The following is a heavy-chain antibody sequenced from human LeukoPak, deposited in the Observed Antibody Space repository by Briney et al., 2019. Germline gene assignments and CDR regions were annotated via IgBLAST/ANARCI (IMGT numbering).Heavy chain of an antibody. CDR1: GGSISSYY. J-gene: IGHJ5*02. Sequence: SETLSLTCTVSGGSISSYYWSRIRQPPGKELEWIGYIYYSGSTNYNPSLKSRVTISVDTSKNQFSLKLSSVTAADTAVYYCARRDSFNWFDPWGQGTLVTVSS. D-gene: IGHD2-21*02. CDR3: ARRDSFNWFDP. V-gene: IGHV4-59*01. CDR2: IYYSGST.